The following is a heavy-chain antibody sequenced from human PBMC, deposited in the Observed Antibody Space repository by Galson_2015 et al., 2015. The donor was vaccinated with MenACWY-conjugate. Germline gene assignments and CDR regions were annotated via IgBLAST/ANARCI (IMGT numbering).Heavy chain of an antibody. Sequence: QSGEEVKKPGESLTISCQGSGYIFSTYWIAWVRQMPGKGLEWMGMIYPGDTYIRNNPSFEGRVTMSVDKSISTAYLRWSSLKASVTATYDSPVRLIANFRDAFDFWGQGTKVTVSS. J-gene: IGHJ3*01. CDR2: IYPGDTYI. D-gene: IGHD2-21*01. CDR3: PVRLIANFRDAFDF. V-gene: IGHV5-51*01. CDR1: GYIFSTYW.